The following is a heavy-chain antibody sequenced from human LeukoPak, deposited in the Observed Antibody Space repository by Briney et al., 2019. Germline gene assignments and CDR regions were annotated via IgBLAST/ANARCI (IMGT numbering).Heavy chain of an antibody. CDR2: IYYSGST. CDR1: GGSISSQC. V-gene: IGHV4-59*11. D-gene: IGHD4-11*01. Sequence: SGTLSLTCTVSGGSISSQCWSWIRQPPGQGLEWIGYIYYSGSTNYNPSLKSRVTISVDTSKNQFSLKLSSVTAADTAVYYCARGVLTTVSYSMDVWGKGTTVTVSS. J-gene: IGHJ6*03. CDR3: ARGVLTTVSYSMDV.